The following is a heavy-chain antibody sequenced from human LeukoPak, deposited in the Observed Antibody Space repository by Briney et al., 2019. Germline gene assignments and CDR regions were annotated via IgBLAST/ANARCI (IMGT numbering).Heavy chain of an antibody. CDR3: AIISGGPGVAGAGY. J-gene: IGHJ4*02. D-gene: IGHD2-15*01. CDR2: IKQDGSEK. Sequence: GGSLRLSCAASGFTFSSYWMSWVRQAPGKGLEWVADIKQDGSEKYYVDSVKGRFTISRDNAKNSLYLQMNSLRAEDTAVYFCAIISGGPGVAGAGYWGQGTLVTVSS. CDR1: GFTFSSYW. V-gene: IGHV3-7*05.